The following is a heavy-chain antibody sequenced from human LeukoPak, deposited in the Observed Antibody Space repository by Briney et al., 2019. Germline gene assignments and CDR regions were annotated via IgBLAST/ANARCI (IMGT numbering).Heavy chain of an antibody. V-gene: IGHV3-20*01. CDR1: GFTFSSYG. Sequence: GGSLRLSCAASGFTFSSYGMSWVRQAPGKGLEWVSGINWNGGSTGYADSVKGRFTISRDNAKNSLYLQMNSLRAEDTALYHCARGSSGSWSDYWGQGTLVTVSS. CDR3: ARGSSGSWSDY. CDR2: INWNGGST. D-gene: IGHD3-10*01. J-gene: IGHJ4*02.